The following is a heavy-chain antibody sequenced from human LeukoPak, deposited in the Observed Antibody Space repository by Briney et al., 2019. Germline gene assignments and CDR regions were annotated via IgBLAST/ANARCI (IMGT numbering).Heavy chain of an antibody. V-gene: IGHV4-34*01. CDR1: GGSLSGYY. CDR2: INYSGST. Sequence: SETLSITCAVYGGSLSGYYWSWIRAPPGNGLDSIGEINYSGSTYYNPSLKSRVTISVDTSKNQFSLKLSSVTAADTAVYYCARLPDYYDSSGYYYVFDYWGRGTLVTVSS. CDR3: ARLPDYYDSSGYYYVFDY. J-gene: IGHJ4*02. D-gene: IGHD3-22*01.